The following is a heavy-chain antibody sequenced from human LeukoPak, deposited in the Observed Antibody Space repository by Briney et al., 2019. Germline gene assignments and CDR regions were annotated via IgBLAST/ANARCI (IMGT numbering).Heavy chain of an antibody. CDR2: IYYSVST. CDR1: GGSISSYY. V-gene: IGHV4-59*01. J-gene: IGHJ4*02. CDR3: GRWKDY. Sequence: SETLSLTCTVSGGSISSYYWSWIRQAPGKGLEWIGHIYYSVSTNYNPSLKSRVTISVDTPKNQFSLKLSSVTAADTAVYYCGRWKDYWGQGTLVTVSS. D-gene: IGHD1-1*01.